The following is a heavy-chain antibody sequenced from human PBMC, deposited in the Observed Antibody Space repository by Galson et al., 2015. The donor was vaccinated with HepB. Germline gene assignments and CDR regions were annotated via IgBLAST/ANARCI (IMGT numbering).Heavy chain of an antibody. CDR1: RFTFSSYW. D-gene: IGHD2-21*01. J-gene: IGHJ4*02. Sequence: SLRLSCAASRFTFSSYWMTWVRQAPGSRLEWVANINQDGTEKNFVDSVKGRFTISGDNAQNSLYLHMNSLAVDDTAVYYCARGSQYCGGDNCWVAPLGYWGQGTLVTVSS. CDR2: INQDGTEK. CDR3: ARGSQYCGGDNCWVAPLGY. V-gene: IGHV3-7*01.